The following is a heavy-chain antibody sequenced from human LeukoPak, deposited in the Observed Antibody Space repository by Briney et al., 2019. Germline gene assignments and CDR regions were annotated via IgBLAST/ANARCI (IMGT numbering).Heavy chain of an antibody. CDR1: GYSFSNYW. CDR3: ARGGRAANYYYMDV. J-gene: IGHJ6*03. CDR2: IITNTGNP. D-gene: IGHD2-15*01. V-gene: IGHV7-4-1*02. Sequence: GESLKISCRGSGYSFSNYWISWVRQMPGKGLEWMGIITNTGNPTYAQGFTGRFVFSLDTSVSTAYLQISSLKAEDTAVYYCARGGRAANYYYMDVWGKGTTVTVSS.